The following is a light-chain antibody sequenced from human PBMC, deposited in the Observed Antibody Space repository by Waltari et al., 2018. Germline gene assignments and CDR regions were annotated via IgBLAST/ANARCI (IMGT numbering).Light chain of an antibody. CDR2: KVS. CDR1: SSDVGGYNY. Sequence: QSALTQPASVSGSPGQSITISCTGTSSDVGGYNYVSWYQQHPGKAPKLMIYKVSKRPSGVAKRFGGSKAGNTASLTISGLQAEDEADYYCSSYTSSSTRVFGGGTKLTVL. V-gene: IGLV2-14*01. CDR3: SSYTSSSTRV. J-gene: IGLJ3*02.